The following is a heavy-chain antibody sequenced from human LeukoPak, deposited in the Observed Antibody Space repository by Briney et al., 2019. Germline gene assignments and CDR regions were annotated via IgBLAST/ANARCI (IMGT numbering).Heavy chain of an antibody. V-gene: IGHV1-46*01. CDR3: ARDSGRGCGGDCSSDEIDY. CDR2: INPTGGTT. CDR1: GYTFTSYY. D-gene: IGHD2-21*02. Sequence: ASVKVSCKASGYTFTSYYMHWVRQAPGQGLEWVGIINPTGGTTSYAQKFQGRLTMTRDTSTSTVYMELSSLRSEDTAVYYCARDSGRGCGGDCSSDEIDYWGQGTVVTVPS. J-gene: IGHJ4*01.